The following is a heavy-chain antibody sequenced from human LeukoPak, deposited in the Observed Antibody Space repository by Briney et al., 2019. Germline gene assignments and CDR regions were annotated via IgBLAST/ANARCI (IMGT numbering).Heavy chain of an antibody. V-gene: IGHV1-2*02. CDR3: ARSPSGELDY. Sequence: GASVKVSCKTSGYTFTSYYIHWVRQPPGQGRDYMGWINPDNGGTNYAQNFQGRVIMTRDTSISTAYMQLSRLTSDDTAVYYCARSPSGELDYWGRGTLVSVSS. CDR1: GYTFTSYY. CDR2: INPDNGGT. D-gene: IGHD1-26*01. J-gene: IGHJ4*02.